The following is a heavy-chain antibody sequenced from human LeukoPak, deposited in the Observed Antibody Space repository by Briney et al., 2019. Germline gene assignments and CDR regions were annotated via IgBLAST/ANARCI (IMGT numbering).Heavy chain of an antibody. J-gene: IGHJ1*01. D-gene: IGHD6-13*01. CDR3: ARVDQIAAAGTVGY. Sequence: PGGSLRLSCSASGFTFSDYYMTWIRQAPGKGLEWISYISTSGSTKYYADSVGGRFTISRDNAKNSLYLQMNSLRAEDTAVYYCARVDQIAAAGTVGYWGQGPLVTVSS. V-gene: IGHV3-11*01. CDR2: ISTSGSTK. CDR1: GFTFSDYY.